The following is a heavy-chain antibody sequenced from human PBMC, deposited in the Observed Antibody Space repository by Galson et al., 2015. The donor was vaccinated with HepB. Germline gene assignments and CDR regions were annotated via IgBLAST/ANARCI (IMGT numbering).Heavy chain of an antibody. CDR2: INRDGRSA. CDR1: GFTFSRYW. J-gene: IGHJ6*02. D-gene: IGHD3-10*01. Sequence: SLRLSCAASGFTFSRYWMHWVRQAPGKGLVWVSRINRDGRSAGYADSVKGRFPISRDNSKNTMYLQMNSLRAEDTAVYYCARDQVLWFGSDEGGMDVWGQGTTVTVSS. V-gene: IGHV3-74*01. CDR3: ARDQVLWFGSDEGGMDV.